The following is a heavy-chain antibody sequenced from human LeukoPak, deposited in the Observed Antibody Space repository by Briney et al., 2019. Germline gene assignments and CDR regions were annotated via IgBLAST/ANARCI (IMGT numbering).Heavy chain of an antibody. D-gene: IGHD4-17*01. CDR2: TYPGDSDT. CDR3: ARQYGGYEYFQH. V-gene: IGHV5-51*01. CDR1: GYIFTSYY. Sequence: GESLKISCKVSGYIFTSYYIGWVRHMPGKGLQWMGVTYPGDSDTRYSPSFQGQVTISADKSISTAYLQWSSLKASDTAMYYCARQYGGYEYFQHWGQGTLVTVSS. J-gene: IGHJ1*01.